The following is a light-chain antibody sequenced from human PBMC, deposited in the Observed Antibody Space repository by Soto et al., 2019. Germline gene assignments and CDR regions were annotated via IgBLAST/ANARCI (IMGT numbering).Light chain of an antibody. CDR1: SNDIGIYNY. Sequence: QSVLTQPASVSGSPGQSISISCTGTSNDIGIYNYVSWYQQYPGKAPKLLIYEVNNRLSGLSNRFSGSKSANTASLTISGLQAEDEADYYCSSYTSNSTPYVFGTGTKVTVL. J-gene: IGLJ1*01. CDR3: SSYTSNSTPYV. V-gene: IGLV2-14*01. CDR2: EVN.